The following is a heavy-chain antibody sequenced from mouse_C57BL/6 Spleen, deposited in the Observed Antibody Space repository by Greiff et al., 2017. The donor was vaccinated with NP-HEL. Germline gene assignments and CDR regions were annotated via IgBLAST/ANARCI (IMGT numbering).Heavy chain of an antibody. CDR2: IDPSDSYT. V-gene: IGHV1-59*01. Sequence: VQLQQPGAELVRPGTSVKLSCKASGYTFTSYWMHWVKQRPGQGLEWIGVIDPSDSYTNYNQKFKGKATLTVDTSSSTAYMQLSSLTSEDSAVYYCASYYGSSYNAMDYWGQGTSVTVSS. J-gene: IGHJ4*01. CDR1: GYTFTSYW. D-gene: IGHD1-1*01. CDR3: ASYYGSSYNAMDY.